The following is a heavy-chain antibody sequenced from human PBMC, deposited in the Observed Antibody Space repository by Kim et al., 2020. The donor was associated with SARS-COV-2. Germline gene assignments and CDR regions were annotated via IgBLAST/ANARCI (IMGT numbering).Heavy chain of an antibody. CDR2: IYPGDSDT. J-gene: IGHJ4*02. CDR3: ARLEIGYGSGSNPTDY. D-gene: IGHD3-10*01. Sequence: GESLKISCKGSGYSFTSYWIGWVRQMPGKGLEWMGIIYPGDSDTRYSPSFQGQVTISADKSISTAYLQWSSLKASDTAMYYCARLEIGYGSGSNPTDYWGQGTLVTVSS. CDR1: GYSFTSYW. V-gene: IGHV5-51*01.